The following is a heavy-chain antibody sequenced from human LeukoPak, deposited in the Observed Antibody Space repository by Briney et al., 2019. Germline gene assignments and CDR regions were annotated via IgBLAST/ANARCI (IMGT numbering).Heavy chain of an antibody. V-gene: IGHV1-18*04. D-gene: IGHD3-10*01. CDR2: ISVYHGNT. CDR3: ARSYGPGLDY. J-gene: IGHJ4*02. CDR1: GYISTSYD. Sequence: ASVKVSCKASGYISTSYDISWVRQAPGQGLEWMGWISVYHGNTNYAQKLQGRVTMTTDTSTSTAYMELRSLRSDDTAVYYCARSYGPGLDYWGRGTLVTVSS.